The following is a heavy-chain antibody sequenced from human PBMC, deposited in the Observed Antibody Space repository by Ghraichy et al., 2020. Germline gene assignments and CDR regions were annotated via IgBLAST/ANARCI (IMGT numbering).Heavy chain of an antibody. Sequence: ASVKVSCKASGYTFTGYYMHWVRQAPGQGLEWMGWINPNSGGTNYAQKFQGRVTMTRDTSISTAYMELSRLRSDDTAVYYCARQRWGSSLEYFQHWGQGTLVTVSS. J-gene: IGHJ1*01. CDR1: GYTFTGYY. D-gene: IGHD6-13*01. V-gene: IGHV1-2*02. CDR3: ARQRWGSSLEYFQH. CDR2: INPNSGGT.